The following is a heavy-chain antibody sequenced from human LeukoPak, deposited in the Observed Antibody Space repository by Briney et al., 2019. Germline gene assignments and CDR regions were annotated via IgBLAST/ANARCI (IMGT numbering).Heavy chain of an antibody. CDR1: GGSISSYY. CDR2: IYYSGST. CDR3: ARGNTALGY. Sequence: SETLSLTCTVSGGSISSYYWSWIRQPPGKGLEWIGYIYYSGSTNYNPSLKSRVTISVDTSKNQFSLKLSSVTTADTAVYYCARGNTALGYWGHGTLVTVSS. D-gene: IGHD2-2*02. J-gene: IGHJ4*01. V-gene: IGHV4-59*01.